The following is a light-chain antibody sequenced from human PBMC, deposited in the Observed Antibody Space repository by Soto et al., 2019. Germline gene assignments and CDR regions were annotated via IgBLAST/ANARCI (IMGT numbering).Light chain of an antibody. CDR2: SNN. J-gene: IGLJ3*02. V-gene: IGLV1-44*01. CDR3: AAWDDSLNGLWV. CDR1: SSNIGSNT. Sequence: QSVLTQPPSASGTPGQRVTISCSASSSNIGSNTVNWYQQLPGTAPKLLIYSNNQRPSGVPDRFSGSKSGTSASLAISGLQSEDEADYYCAAWDDSLNGLWVFGGGTKLTVL.